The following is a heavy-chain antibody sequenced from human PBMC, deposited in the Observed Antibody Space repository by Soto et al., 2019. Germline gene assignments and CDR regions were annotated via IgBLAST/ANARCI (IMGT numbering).Heavy chain of an antibody. V-gene: IGHV1-2*02. CDR3: ARESGGATATLDYYYFSMDV. CDR1: GDSFNDYY. J-gene: IGHJ6*03. D-gene: IGHD5-12*01. Sequence: ASVKVSCKTSGDSFNDYYIHWVRQAPGQGLEWMGWINPNGGGTKYAQKFQGRVTVTRDTSIRTVYMELSSLRSGDTAVYYCARESGGATATLDYYYFSMDVWGKGTTVTVSS. CDR2: INPNGGGT.